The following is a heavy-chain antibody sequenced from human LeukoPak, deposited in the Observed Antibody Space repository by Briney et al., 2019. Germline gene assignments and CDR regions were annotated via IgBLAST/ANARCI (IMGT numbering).Heavy chain of an antibody. CDR2: ISSSSSYI. Sequence: GGSLRLSCAASGFTFSSYSMNWVRQAPGKGLEWVSSISSSSSYIYYADSVKGRFTISRDNAKNSLYLQMNSLRAEDTAVYYCARDSPPPLTYDFWSGYYLYYMDVWGKGTTVTVSS. D-gene: IGHD3-3*01. CDR3: ARDSPPPLTYDFWSGYYLYYMDV. J-gene: IGHJ6*03. CDR1: GFTFSSYS. V-gene: IGHV3-21*01.